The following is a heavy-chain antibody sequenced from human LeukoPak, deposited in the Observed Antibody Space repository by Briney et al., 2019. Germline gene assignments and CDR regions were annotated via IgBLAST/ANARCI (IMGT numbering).Heavy chain of an antibody. Sequence: ASVKVSCKASGYTFTGYCMHWVRQAPGQGLEWMGWINPNSGGTNYAQKFQGRVTMTRDTSISTAYMELSRLRSDDTAVYYCAREGPTVVTPMGYWGQGTLVTVSS. V-gene: IGHV1-2*02. CDR3: AREGPTVVTPMGY. D-gene: IGHD4-23*01. CDR2: INPNSGGT. CDR1: GYTFTGYC. J-gene: IGHJ4*02.